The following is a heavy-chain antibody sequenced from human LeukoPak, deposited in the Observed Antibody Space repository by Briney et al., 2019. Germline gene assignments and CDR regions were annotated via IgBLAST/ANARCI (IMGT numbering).Heavy chain of an antibody. CDR3: ARGREWSIALARYYYYYYGMDV. J-gene: IGHJ6*02. CDR2: IYYSGST. CDR1: GGSISSSSYY. D-gene: IGHD6-6*01. Sequence: ASETLSLTCTVSGGSISSSSYYWGWIRQPPGKGLEWIGSIYYSGSTYYNPSLKSRVTISVDTSKNQFSLKLSSVTAADTAVYYCARGREWSIALARYYYYYYGMDVWGQGTTVTVSS. V-gene: IGHV4-39*01.